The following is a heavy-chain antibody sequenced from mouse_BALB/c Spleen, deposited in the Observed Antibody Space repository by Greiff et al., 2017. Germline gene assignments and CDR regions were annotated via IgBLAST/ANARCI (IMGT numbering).Heavy chain of an antibody. D-gene: IGHD2-14*01. Sequence: EVKLVESGGGLVKPGGSLKLSCAASGFSFSSDAMSWVRQNPEKKMEWVASISSGGSTYYSDSVKGRFTISRDNARNILYLQMSSLRSEDTAMYYCARGQDRYDGETWFAYWGQGTLVTVSA. CDR3: ARGQDRYDGETWFAY. V-gene: IGHV5-6-5*01. CDR2: ISSGGST. CDR1: GFSFSSDA. J-gene: IGHJ3*01.